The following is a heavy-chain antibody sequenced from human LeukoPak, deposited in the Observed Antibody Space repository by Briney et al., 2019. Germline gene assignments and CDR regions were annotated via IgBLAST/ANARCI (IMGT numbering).Heavy chain of an antibody. CDR3: ATRNSDWDFDY. J-gene: IGHJ4*02. V-gene: IGHV3-23*01. CDR1: GFTFSSYA. D-gene: IGHD6-19*01. CDR2: ITASGRTT. Sequence: GGSLRLSCAASGFTFSSYAMSRVRQAPGKGLEWVPVITASGRTTYYADSVKGRFTISRDNSKNTLYLQMNSLRAEDTAVYHCATRNSDWDFDYWGQGTLVTVSS.